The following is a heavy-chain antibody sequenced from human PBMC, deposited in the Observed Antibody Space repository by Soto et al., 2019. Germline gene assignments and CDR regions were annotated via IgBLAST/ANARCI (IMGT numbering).Heavy chain of an antibody. CDR1: GFTLSNAW. CDR2: IKSKTDGGTT. V-gene: IGHV3-15*01. J-gene: IGHJ4*02. CDR3: TTGSTSTKNY. D-gene: IGHD6-6*01. Sequence: GGSLRLSCAASGFTLSNAWLSWVRQAPGKGLEWVGRIKSKTDGGTTDYTAPVKGRFTISRDDSKNTLYLQMNSLKIEDTAVYYCTTGSTSTKNYWGQGTLVTVSS.